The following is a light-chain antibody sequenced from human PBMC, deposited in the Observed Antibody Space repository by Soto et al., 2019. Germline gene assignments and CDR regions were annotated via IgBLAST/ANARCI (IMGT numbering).Light chain of an antibody. Sequence: QSAVTQPPSASGTPGQRVTISCSGSSSNIGTNTVIWYQQLPGAAPKLLIYSDNQRPSGVPDRFSGSKSGTSASLAISGLQSEDEADYYCAAWDVSLVVFGGGTQLTVL. CDR1: SSNIGTNT. CDR2: SDN. J-gene: IGLJ2*01. CDR3: AAWDVSLVV. V-gene: IGLV1-44*01.